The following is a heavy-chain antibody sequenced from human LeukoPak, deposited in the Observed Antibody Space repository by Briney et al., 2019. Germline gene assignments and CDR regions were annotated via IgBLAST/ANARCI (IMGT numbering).Heavy chain of an antibody. CDR2: INSDGSWT. J-gene: IGHJ4*02. Sequence: PGGSLRLSCAASGNYWMHWVRQAPGKGLVWVSHINSDGSWTSYADSVKGRFTISKDNAKNTVYLQMNNLRAEDTAVYYCARDREATVTHLDYWGQGTLVTVSS. V-gene: IGHV3-74*01. D-gene: IGHD4-17*01. CDR1: GNYW. CDR3: ARDREATVTHLDY.